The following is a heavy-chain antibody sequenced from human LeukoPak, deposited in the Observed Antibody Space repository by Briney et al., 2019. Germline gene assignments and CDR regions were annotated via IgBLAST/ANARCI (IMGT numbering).Heavy chain of an antibody. Sequence: GGSLRLSCAASGFTFSDYAMHWVRQGPGKGLEWVAVISDEGHQKYYGDSVKGRFTISRDNPKNTLYLQMNSLRDDDTAVYYCARVFLERLTSGYFDNWGQGTLVTVSP. D-gene: IGHD3-3*01. CDR3: ARVFLERLTSGYFDN. CDR1: GFTFSDYA. J-gene: IGHJ4*02. V-gene: IGHV3-30-3*01. CDR2: ISDEGHQK.